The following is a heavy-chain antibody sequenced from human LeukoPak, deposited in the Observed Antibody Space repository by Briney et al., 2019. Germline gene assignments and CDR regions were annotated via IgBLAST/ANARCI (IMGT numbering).Heavy chain of an antibody. CDR2: IYYSGST. CDR3: ARSLEISYYYYYYMDV. CDR1: GGSISSYY. V-gene: IGHV4-59*12. Sequence: SETLSLTCTVSGGSISSYYWSWIRQPPGKGLEWIGYIYYSGSTNYNPSLKSRVTISVDRSKNQFSLKLSSLTAADTAVYYCARSLEISYYYYYYMDVWGKGTTVTVSS. D-gene: IGHD1-1*01. J-gene: IGHJ6*03.